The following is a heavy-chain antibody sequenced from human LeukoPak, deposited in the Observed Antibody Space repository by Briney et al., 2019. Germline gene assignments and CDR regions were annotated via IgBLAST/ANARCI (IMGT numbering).Heavy chain of an antibody. CDR3: AGGLRSGLIDY. Sequence: GVSLRLSCAASGFTVSSNYMSWVRQAPGKGLEWVSVIYSGGSTYYADSVKGRFTISRDNSKNTMYLQMNSLRAEDTAVYYCAGGLRSGLIDYWGQGTLVTVSS. CDR2: IYSGGST. CDR1: GFTVSSNY. J-gene: IGHJ4*02. V-gene: IGHV3-53*01. D-gene: IGHD4-17*01.